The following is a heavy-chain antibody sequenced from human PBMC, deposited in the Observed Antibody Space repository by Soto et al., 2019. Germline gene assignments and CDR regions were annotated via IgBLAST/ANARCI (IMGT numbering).Heavy chain of an antibody. CDR1: GFTFSSYS. CDR3: AGTGIATTVVTPKNWFDP. D-gene: IGHD4-17*01. Sequence: EVQLVESGGGLVKPGGSLRLSCAASGFTFSSYSMNWVRQAPGKGLEWVSSISSSSSYIYYADSVKGRFTISRDNAKNSLYLQMNRLRAEDTAVYYCAGTGIATTVVTPKNWFDPWGQGTLVTFSS. V-gene: IGHV3-21*01. J-gene: IGHJ5*02. CDR2: ISSSSSYI.